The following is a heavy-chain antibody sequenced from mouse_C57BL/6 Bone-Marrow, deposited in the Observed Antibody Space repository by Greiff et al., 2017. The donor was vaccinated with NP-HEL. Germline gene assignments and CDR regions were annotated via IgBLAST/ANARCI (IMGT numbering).Heavy chain of an antibody. J-gene: IGHJ1*03. V-gene: IGHV5-12*01. CDR3: ARRYSNYWYFDV. Sequence: EVHLVESGGGLVQPGGSLKLSCAASGFTFSDYYMYWVRQTPEKRLEWVAYISNGGGSTYYPDTVKGRFTISRDNAKNTLYLQMSRLKSEDTAMYYCARRYSNYWYFDVWGTGTTVTVSS. CDR1: GFTFSDYY. D-gene: IGHD2-5*01. CDR2: ISNGGGST.